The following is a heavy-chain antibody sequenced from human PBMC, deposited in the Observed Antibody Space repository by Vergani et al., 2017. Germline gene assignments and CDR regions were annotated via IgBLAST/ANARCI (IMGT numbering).Heavy chain of an antibody. CDR3: AREPIVATFAFDI. Sequence: EVQLVESGGGLVQPGGSLRLSCAASGFTFSSYWMSWVRQAPGKGLEWVANIKQDGSEKYYVDSVKGRFTISRDNAKNSLYLQMNSLRAEDTAVYYCAREPIVATFAFDIWGQGTMVTVSS. D-gene: IGHD5-12*01. CDR2: IKQDGSEK. J-gene: IGHJ3*02. CDR1: GFTFSSYW. V-gene: IGHV3-7*01.